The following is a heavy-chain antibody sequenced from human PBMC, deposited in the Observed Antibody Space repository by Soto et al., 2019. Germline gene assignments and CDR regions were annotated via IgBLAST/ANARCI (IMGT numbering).Heavy chain of an antibody. CDR1: GFTFSSYA. Sequence: GGSLRLSCAASGFTFSSYAMHWVRQAPGKGLEWVAVISYDGSNKYYADSVKGRFTISRDNSKNTLYLQMNSLRAEDTAVYYCARVRVGGSYRTNNYFDYWGQGTLVTVSS. CDR3: ARVRVGGSYRTNNYFDY. CDR2: ISYDGSNK. J-gene: IGHJ4*02. V-gene: IGHV3-30-3*01. D-gene: IGHD1-26*01.